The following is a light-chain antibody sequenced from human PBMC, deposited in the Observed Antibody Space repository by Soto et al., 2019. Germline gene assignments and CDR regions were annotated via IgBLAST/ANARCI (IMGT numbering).Light chain of an antibody. V-gene: IGLV1-40*01. CDR1: SSNIGAGYD. J-gene: IGLJ2*01. CDR2: GNS. CDR3: QSYDSSLSGYVV. Sequence: QSVLTQPPSVSGAPGQRVTISCTGSSSNIGAGYDVHWYQQLPGTAPKLLIYGNSHRPSGVPDRFSGSKSGTSASLAITGLQAADEADYYCQSYDSSLSGYVVFGGGTKLTVL.